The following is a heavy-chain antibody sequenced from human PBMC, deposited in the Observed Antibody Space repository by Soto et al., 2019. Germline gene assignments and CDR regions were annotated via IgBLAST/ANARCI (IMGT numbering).Heavy chain of an antibody. CDR3: ARDSGCSSTSCYPDQNLDNWFDP. Sequence: QVQLVQSGAEVKKPGASVKVSCKASGYTFTGYYMHWVRQAPGQGLEWMGWINPNSGGTNYAQKFQGWVTMTRDTSIRPAYMELSRLRSDDTAVYYCARDSGCSSTSCYPDQNLDNWFDPWGQGTLVTVSS. CDR2: INPNSGGT. J-gene: IGHJ5*02. V-gene: IGHV1-2*04. D-gene: IGHD2-2*01. CDR1: GYTFTGYY.